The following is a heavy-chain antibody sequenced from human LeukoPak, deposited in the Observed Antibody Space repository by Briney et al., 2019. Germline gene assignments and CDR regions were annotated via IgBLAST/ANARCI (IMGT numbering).Heavy chain of an antibody. V-gene: IGHV3-23*01. D-gene: IGHD3-22*01. CDR2: ISGSGENT. CDR3: AKVGNSGYYFDY. Sequence: GGSLRLSCAASGLTFSSYAMSWVRQAPGNGLEWVSAISGSGENTYYADSVKGRFTISRDNSKNTLYLQMNSLRAEDTAVYYCAKVGNSGYYFDYWGQGTLVTVSS. CDR1: GLTFSSYA. J-gene: IGHJ4*02.